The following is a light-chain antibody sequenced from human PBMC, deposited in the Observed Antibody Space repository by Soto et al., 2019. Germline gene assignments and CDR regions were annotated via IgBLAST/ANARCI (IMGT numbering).Light chain of an antibody. Sequence: DIHITRSPSSLSASVVYIFTITCRASQDISNYLNWYQHKPGKVPKLLIYGASNLETGVPSRFSGSGSGTHFTFTISSLQPEDIATYYCQHFDNFPRAITFGQGTRLEIK. CDR3: QHFDNFPRAIT. V-gene: IGKV1-33*01. CDR1: QDISNY. CDR2: GAS. J-gene: IGKJ5*01.